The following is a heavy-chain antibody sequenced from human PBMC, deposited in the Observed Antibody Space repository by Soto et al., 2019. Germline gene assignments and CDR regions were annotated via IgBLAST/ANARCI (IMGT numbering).Heavy chain of an antibody. J-gene: IGHJ4*02. V-gene: IGHV4-59*01. CDR3: TRNVYTARAVYFYH. D-gene: IGHD5-18*01. Sequence: SETLSLTGTVSGGSISGYYWRWLRQSPGKGLEWIGYIYYNGNTNYNPSLRSRVTISVDTYKNQFSLKLSSVAAADTAVYYCTRNVYTARAVYFYHWGQRALVTVS. CDR2: IYYNGNT. CDR1: GGSISGYY.